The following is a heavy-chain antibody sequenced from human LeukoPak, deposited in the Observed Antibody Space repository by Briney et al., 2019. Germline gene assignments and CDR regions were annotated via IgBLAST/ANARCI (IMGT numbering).Heavy chain of an antibody. CDR2: FDPEDGET. V-gene: IGHV1-24*01. Sequence: GASVKVFCKASGGTFSSYAISWVRQAPGKGLEWMGGFDPEDGETIYAQKFQGRVTMTEDTSTDTAYMELSSLRSEDTAVYYCATDRVWFGELALDYWGQGTLVTVSS. CDR3: ATDRVWFGELALDY. J-gene: IGHJ4*02. D-gene: IGHD3-10*01. CDR1: GGTFSSYA.